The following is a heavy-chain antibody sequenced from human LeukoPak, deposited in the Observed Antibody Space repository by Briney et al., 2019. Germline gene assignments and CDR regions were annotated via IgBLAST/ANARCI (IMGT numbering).Heavy chain of an antibody. J-gene: IGHJ3*02. CDR1: GYSISSGYY. V-gene: IGHV4-38-2*02. D-gene: IGHD2-21*02. CDR3: ARDGTAIYAFDI. CDR2: IYHSGST. Sequence: LETLSLTCAVSGYSISSGYYWGWIRQPPGKGLEWIGSIYHSGSTYYNPSLKSRVTISVDTSKNQFSLKLSSVTAADTAVYYCARDGTAIYAFDIWGQGTMVTVSS.